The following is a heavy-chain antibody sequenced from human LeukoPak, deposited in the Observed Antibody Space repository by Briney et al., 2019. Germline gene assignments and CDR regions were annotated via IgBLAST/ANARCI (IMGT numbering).Heavy chain of an antibody. Sequence: SETLSLTCAVYGGSVYGGSLSGYYWSWIRQPPGKGLEWIGEINHSGSTNYNPSLKSRVTISADTSKNQFPLELSSVTAADTAVYYCARQSYTVTHYYGMDVWGSGTTVTVSS. CDR3: ARQSYTVTHYYGMDV. D-gene: IGHD4-17*01. CDR2: INHSGST. J-gene: IGHJ6*04. CDR1: GGSLSGYY. V-gene: IGHV4-34*01.